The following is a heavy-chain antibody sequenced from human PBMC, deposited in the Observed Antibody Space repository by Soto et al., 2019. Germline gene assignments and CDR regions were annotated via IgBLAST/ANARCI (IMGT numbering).Heavy chain of an antibody. J-gene: IGHJ4*01. CDR1: GVSFSGYA. D-gene: IGHD5-12*01. Sequence: EVQLLESGGGSVQPGGSLRLSCAASGVSFSGYAMAWVRQAPGKGLEWVSGISSRGATTYYADSVKGRCTISRDNSKNTLSLQVHRLSAAETAVYYCAKAGGGYTKWHFDSWGHGSLVTVSS. CDR2: ISSRGATT. CDR3: AKAGGGYTKWHFDS. V-gene: IGHV3-23*01.